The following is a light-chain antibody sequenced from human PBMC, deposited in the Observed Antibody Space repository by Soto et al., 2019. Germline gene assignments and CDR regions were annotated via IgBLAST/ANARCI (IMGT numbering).Light chain of an antibody. CDR2: APS. J-gene: IGKJ4*01. V-gene: IGKV3-20*01. CDR1: QKINTRS. Sequence: EIVLTQFPGSLYLSTGERVTLSCRASQKINTRSLAWYQQRPGQPPRLLIFAPSSRATGIPYRFIGSGSGTGFSLKISRLEPEDFAVYYCQQYHTSPLLTFGVGTRVEIK. CDR3: QQYHTSPLLT.